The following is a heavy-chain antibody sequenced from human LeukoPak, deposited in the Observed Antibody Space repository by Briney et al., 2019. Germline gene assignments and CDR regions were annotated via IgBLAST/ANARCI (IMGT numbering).Heavy chain of an antibody. CDR3: AKGAFDI. V-gene: IGHV3-30*18. CDR2: ISYDGSNK. J-gene: IGHJ3*02. CDR1: GFTFSTYS. Sequence: GGSLRLSCAASGFTFSTYSMNWVRQAPGKGLEWVAVISYDGSNKGYVDSVKGRFTISRDNSKNTLYLQMNSLRAEDTAVYYCAKGAFDIWGQGTTVIVSS.